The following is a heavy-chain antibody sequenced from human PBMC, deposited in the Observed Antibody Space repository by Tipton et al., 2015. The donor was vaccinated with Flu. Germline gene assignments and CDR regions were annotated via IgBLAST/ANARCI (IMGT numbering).Heavy chain of an antibody. V-gene: IGHV3-7*01. Sequence: SSGNYYLTWVRQAPGKGLEWVANIGQDGRQRLYVDSVKGRFIISRDNAKNSLYLHMTSLRAADTAVYYCARAEVLGNRRQPDYWGQGIMVTVSS. J-gene: IGHJ4*02. CDR2: IGQDGRQR. D-gene: IGHD4-23*01. CDR3: ARAEVLGNRRQPDY. CDR1: SSGNYY.